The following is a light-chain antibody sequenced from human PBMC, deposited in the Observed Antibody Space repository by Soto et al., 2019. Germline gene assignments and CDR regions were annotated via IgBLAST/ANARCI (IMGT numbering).Light chain of an antibody. Sequence: QSVLTQPASVSGSPGQSITISCTGTSSDVGGYNYVSRYQQHPGKAPKLMIYDVSNRPSGVSNRFSGSKSGNTASLTISGLQAEDEADYYCSSYTSSSTLLVVFGGGTKLTVL. J-gene: IGLJ2*01. V-gene: IGLV2-14*01. CDR1: SSDVGGYNY. CDR3: SSYTSSSTLLVV. CDR2: DVS.